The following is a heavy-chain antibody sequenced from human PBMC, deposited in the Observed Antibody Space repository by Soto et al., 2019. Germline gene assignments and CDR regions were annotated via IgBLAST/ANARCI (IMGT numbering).Heavy chain of an antibody. CDR1: GYTFTGYY. J-gene: IGHJ6*03. CDR2: INPNSGGT. D-gene: IGHD2-15*01. Sequence: ASVKVSCKASGYTFTGYYMHWVRQAPGQGLEWMGWINPNSGGTNYAQKFQGWVTMTRDTSISTAYMELSRLRSDDTAVYYCARGYCSGGSCYSDYNYYMDVGGKGTTVTVSS. CDR3: ARGYCSGGSCYSDYNYYMDV. V-gene: IGHV1-2*04.